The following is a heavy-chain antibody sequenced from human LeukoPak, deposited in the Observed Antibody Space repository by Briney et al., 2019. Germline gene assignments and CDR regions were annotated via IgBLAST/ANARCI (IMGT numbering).Heavy chain of an antibody. V-gene: IGHV4-39*01. CDR3: ARQKIVVVPAADFDY. CDR1: GGSFSGYY. Sequence: SETLSLTCAVYGGSFSGYYWGWIRQPPGKGLEWIGSIYYSGSTYYNPSLRSRVTISVDTSKNQFSLKLSSVTAADTAVYYCARQKIVVVPAADFDYWGQGTLVTVSS. CDR2: IYYSGST. D-gene: IGHD2-2*01. J-gene: IGHJ4*02.